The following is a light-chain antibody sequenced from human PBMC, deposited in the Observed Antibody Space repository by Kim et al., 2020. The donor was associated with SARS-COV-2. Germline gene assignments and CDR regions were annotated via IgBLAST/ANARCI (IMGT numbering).Light chain of an antibody. V-gene: IGKV3-15*01. CDR3: QQYNNWPPIT. Sequence: PGERATLACRASQSVSSNLAWYQQKPGQAPRLLIYGASTRATGIPARFSGSGSGTEFTLTISSLQSEDFAVYYCQQYNNWPPITFGQGTRLEIK. CDR2: GAS. CDR1: QSVSSN. J-gene: IGKJ5*01.